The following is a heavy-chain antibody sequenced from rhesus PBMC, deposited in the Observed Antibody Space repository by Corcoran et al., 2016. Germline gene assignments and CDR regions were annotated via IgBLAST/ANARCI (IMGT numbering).Heavy chain of an antibody. Sequence: QVQLQESGPGLVKHSETLSLTCAVSGGSISDDYYWSWIRQPPGKGLEWIGYIYGSGGGTNNNPSLKNRVTISLDTSKNQFSLKLISVTAADTAVYYCARDLYYGSSPYYFDYGGQGVLVTVSS. D-gene: IGHD4-29*01. V-gene: IGHV4-106*01. J-gene: IGHJ4*01. CDR3: ARDLYYGSSPYYFDY. CDR2: IYGSGGGT. CDR1: GGSISDDYY.